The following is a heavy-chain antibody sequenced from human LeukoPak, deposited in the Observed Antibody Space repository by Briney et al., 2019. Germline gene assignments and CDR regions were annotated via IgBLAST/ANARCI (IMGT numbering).Heavy chain of an antibody. J-gene: IGHJ4*02. CDR1: GLPLADFA. V-gene: IGHV3-43*02. CDR3: AKESGKFDY. Sequence: GGSLRLSCVASGLPLADFAMHWVRPAPGKGLEWVSLISGDGVSTFYADSVKGRFSISRDNSKNSLYLEMNSLRTEDAAMYYCAKESGKFDYWGQGTLVAVSS. CDR2: ISGDGVST.